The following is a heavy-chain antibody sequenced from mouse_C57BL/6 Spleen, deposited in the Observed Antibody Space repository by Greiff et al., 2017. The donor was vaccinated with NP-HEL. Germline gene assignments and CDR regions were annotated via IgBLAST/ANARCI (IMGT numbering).Heavy chain of an antibody. J-gene: IGHJ2*01. CDR2: IWSGGST. D-gene: IGHD2-14*01. CDR3: ARNRRIGVYYFDY. V-gene: IGHV2-2*01. CDR1: GFSLTSYG. Sequence: VQGVESGPGLVQPSQSLSITCTVSGFSLTSYGVHWVRQSPGKGLEWLGVIWSGGSTDYNAAFISRLSISKDNSKSQVFFKMNSLQADDTAIYYCARNRRIGVYYFDYWGQGTTLTVSS.